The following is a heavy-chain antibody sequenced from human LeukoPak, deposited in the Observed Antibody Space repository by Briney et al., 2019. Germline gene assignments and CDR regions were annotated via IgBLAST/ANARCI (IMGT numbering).Heavy chain of an antibody. CDR1: GGSFSGYY. V-gene: IGHV4-34*01. D-gene: IGHD3-10*01. J-gene: IGHJ4*02. Sequence: SETLSLTCAVYGGSFSGYYWSWIRQPPGKGLEWIGEINHSGSTNYNPSLKSRVTISVDTSKNQFSLKLSSVTAADTAVYYCARGRVVRGVRRSAPQPEPDYWGQGTLVTVSS. CDR3: ARGRVVRGVRRSAPQPEPDY. CDR2: INHSGST.